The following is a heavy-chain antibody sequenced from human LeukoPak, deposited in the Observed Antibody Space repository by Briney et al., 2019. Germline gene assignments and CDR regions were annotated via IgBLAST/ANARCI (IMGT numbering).Heavy chain of an antibody. CDR3: ARSPVAVAYGGFDY. V-gene: IGHV4-39*07. Sequence: SETLSPTCTVSGGSISSSSYYWGWIRQPPGKGLEWIGSIYYSGSTYYNPSLKSRVTISVDKSKNQFSLKLSSVTAADTAVYYCARSPVAVAYGGFDYWGQGTLVTVSS. CDR2: IYYSGST. CDR1: GGSISSSSYY. D-gene: IGHD6-19*01. J-gene: IGHJ4*02.